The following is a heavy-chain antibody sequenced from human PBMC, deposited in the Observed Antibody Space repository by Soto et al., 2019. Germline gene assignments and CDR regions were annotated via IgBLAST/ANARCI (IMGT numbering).Heavy chain of an antibody. CDR3: AREPHCTNGFCSRIHYHFYMDF. CDR2: IIPILGIA. J-gene: IGHJ6*03. Sequence: SVKVSCKASGGTFSSYTISWVRQAPGQGLEWMGRIIPILGIANYAQKFQGRVTITADKSTSTAYMELSSLRSEDTAVYYCAREPHCTNGFCSRIHYHFYMDFWGKGTTVTVSS. D-gene: IGHD2-8*01. CDR1: GGTFSSYT. V-gene: IGHV1-69*04.